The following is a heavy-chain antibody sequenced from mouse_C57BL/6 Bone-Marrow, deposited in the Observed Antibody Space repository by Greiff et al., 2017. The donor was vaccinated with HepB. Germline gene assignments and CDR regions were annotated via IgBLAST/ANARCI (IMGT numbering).Heavy chain of an antibody. CDR3: ARGYYGSGPVFAY. J-gene: IGHJ3*01. CDR2: ISYDGSN. V-gene: IGHV3-6*01. CDR1: GYSITSGYY. Sequence: EVQRVESGPGLVKPSQSLSLTCSVTGYSITSGYYWNWIRQFPGNKLEWMGYISYDGSNNYNPSLKNRISITRDTSKNQFFLKLNSVTTEDTATYYCARGYYGSGPVFAYWGQGTLVTVSA. D-gene: IGHD1-1*01.